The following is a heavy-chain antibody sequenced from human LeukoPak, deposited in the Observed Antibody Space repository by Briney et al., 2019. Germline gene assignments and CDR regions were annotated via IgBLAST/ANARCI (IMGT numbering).Heavy chain of an antibody. CDR1: GYTFTGYY. CDR2: IIPSGGRT. D-gene: IGHD3-10*01. CDR3: ARSVGNWFDP. J-gene: IGHJ5*02. Sequence: ASVKVSCKASGYTFTGYYMHWVRQAPGQGLEWMGIIIPSGGRTTYAQKFQGRVTLTTDTSTSTVYMELSSLRSEDTAVYFCARSVGNWFDPWGQGTLVTVSS. V-gene: IGHV1-46*01.